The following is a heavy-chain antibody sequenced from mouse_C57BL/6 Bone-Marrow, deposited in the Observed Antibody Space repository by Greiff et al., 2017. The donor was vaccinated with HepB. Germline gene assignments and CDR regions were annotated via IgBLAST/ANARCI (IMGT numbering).Heavy chain of an antibody. CDR1: GFNIKDDY. J-gene: IGHJ2*01. Sequence: VQLQQSGAELVRPGASVKLSCTASGFNIKDDYMHWVKQRPEQGLEWIGWIDPENGDTEYASKFQGKATITADTSSNTAYLQLSSLTSEDTAVYYCTTEEGWLLHYGGRGTTLTVTS. CDR3: TTEEGWLLHY. D-gene: IGHD2-3*01. V-gene: IGHV14-4*01. CDR2: IDPENGDT.